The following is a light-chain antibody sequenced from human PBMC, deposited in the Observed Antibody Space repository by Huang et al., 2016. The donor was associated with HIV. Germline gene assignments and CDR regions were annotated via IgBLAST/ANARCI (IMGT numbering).Light chain of an antibody. J-gene: IGKJ2*01. CDR1: QSVLYSFNNKSY. CDR3: QQYYNTPYT. V-gene: IGKV4-1*01. Sequence: DIVMTQSPDSLAVSLGERVTINCKSSQSVLYSFNNKSYLAWYQQKPRQPPKLLIYWASSRESGVADRLSGSGAGTDFTRTISILQAADVAVYDCQQYYNTPYTFGQGTKLELK. CDR2: WAS.